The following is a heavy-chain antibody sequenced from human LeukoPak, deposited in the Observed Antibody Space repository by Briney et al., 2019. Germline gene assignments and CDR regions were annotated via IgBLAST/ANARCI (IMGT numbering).Heavy chain of an antibody. J-gene: IGHJ4*02. CDR1: GFTFSSYE. CDR2: ISSSGATI. D-gene: IGHD3-10*01. V-gene: IGHV3-48*03. CDR3: ARVPAWFGELSQGLTDY. Sequence: GGSLRLSCAASGFTFSSYEMNWVRQAPGKGLEWVSYISSSGATIYYADSVKGRFTISRDNAKNSLYLQMNSLRAADTAVYYCARVPAWFGELSQGLTDYWGQGTLVTVSS.